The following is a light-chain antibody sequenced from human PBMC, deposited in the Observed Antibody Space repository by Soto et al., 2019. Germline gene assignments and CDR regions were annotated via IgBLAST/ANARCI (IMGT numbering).Light chain of an antibody. CDR3: QQYTNTNNPWM. J-gene: IGKJ1*01. CDR2: DAS. V-gene: IGKV1-5*01. Sequence: DIHVAQSPSTLCASVLEGVTITCRAFQTISTWMAWYQQKPGKAPKLLIYDASTLESGVPSRFSGSGSGTEFTLIISGLQPDDYATYYCQQYTNTNNPWMFGQGTKVDIK. CDR1: QTISTW.